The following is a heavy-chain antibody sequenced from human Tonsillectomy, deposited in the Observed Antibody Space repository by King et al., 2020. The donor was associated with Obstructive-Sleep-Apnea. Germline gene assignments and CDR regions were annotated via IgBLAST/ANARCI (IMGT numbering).Heavy chain of an antibody. J-gene: IGHJ4*02. CDR3: AKAPNLLTMIVVTAFDY. CDR2: ISYDGSNK. V-gene: IGHV3-30*18. D-gene: IGHD3-22*01. Sequence: VQLVESGGGVVQPGRSLRLSCAASGFTFSSYGMHWVRQAPGKGLEWVAVISYDGSNKYYADSVKGRFTISRANSKNTLYLQMNSLRAEDTAVYYCAKAPNLLTMIVVTAFDYWGQGTLVTVSS. CDR1: GFTFSSYG.